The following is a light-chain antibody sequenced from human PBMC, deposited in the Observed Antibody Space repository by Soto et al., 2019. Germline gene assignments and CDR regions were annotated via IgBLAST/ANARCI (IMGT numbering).Light chain of an antibody. J-gene: IGLJ1*01. Sequence: QSALTQPRSVSGSPGQSVTISCTGTSSDVGGYNYVSWYQHHPGKAPKLMISDVSKRPSGVPDRFSGSKSGNTASLTISGLQAEDEADYYCCSYAGSSTSLYVFGTGTKLTVL. CDR2: DVS. CDR3: CSYAGSSTSLYV. V-gene: IGLV2-11*01. CDR1: SSDVGGYNY.